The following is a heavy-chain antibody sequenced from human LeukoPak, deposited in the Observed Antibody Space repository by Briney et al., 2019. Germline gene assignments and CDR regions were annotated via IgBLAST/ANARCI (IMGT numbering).Heavy chain of an antibody. CDR1: GFTFSSYG. Sequence: GGSLRLSCAASGFTFSSYGMHWVRQAPGKGLEWVSGTSGSGGSTYYADSVNGRFTISRDNSKNTLYLQMDSLRAEDTAIYYCAKARGSFYRSIDFWGQGTLVTVSS. CDR2: TSGSGGST. V-gene: IGHV3-23*01. J-gene: IGHJ4*02. CDR3: AKARGSFYRSIDF. D-gene: IGHD1-26*01.